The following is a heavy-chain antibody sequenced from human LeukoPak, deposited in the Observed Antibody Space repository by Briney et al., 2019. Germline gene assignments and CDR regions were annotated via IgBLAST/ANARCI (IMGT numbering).Heavy chain of an antibody. D-gene: IGHD2-2*01. CDR3: ARQVDCSTTSCYPPEFDF. CDR2: IDPSDSYA. CDR1: GYSFTNYW. V-gene: IGHV5-10-1*01. J-gene: IGHJ4*02. Sequence: GESLKISCKGPGYSFTNYWISWVRQMPGKGLEWMGRIDPSDSYASYSPSFQGHVTISADRPISTVYLQWSSLKASDTAIYYCARQVDCSTTSCYPPEFDFWGQGTLVTVSS.